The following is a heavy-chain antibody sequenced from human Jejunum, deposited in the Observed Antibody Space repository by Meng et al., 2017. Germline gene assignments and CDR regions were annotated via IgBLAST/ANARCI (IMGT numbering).Heavy chain of an antibody. D-gene: IGHD1-26*01. V-gene: IGHV4-61*02. CDR2: VYTSGT. J-gene: IGHJ4*02. CDR1: GGSLSSANHF. Sequence: SETLSLTCTVSGGSLSSANHFWSWIRQPAGKGLEWIGRVYTSGTNINPSLKSRVTLSIDKSKNQFSLKLSSVTAADTAVYYCARSIWNSGAPTVDYWGQGTLVTGSS. CDR3: ARSIWNSGAPTVDY.